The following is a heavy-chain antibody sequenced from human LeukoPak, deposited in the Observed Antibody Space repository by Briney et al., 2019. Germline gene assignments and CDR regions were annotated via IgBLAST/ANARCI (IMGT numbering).Heavy chain of an antibody. CDR3: ARGFGVDYYYMDV. D-gene: IGHD3-3*01. CDR1: GGTFSTHG. V-gene: IGHV1-69*04. J-gene: IGHJ6*03. Sequence: SVKVSCKASGGTFSTHGISWVRQAPGQGLEWMGRIIPVLGTTNYAQNFQGRVTITADKSTSTVHMDLSSLRSEDTAVYYCARGFGVDYYYMDVWDEGTTVIVSS. CDR2: IIPVLGTT.